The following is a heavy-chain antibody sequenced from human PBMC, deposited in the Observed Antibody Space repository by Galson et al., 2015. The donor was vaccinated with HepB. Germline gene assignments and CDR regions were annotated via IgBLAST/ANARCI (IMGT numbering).Heavy chain of an antibody. D-gene: IGHD3-22*01. CDR2: ISYDGSNK. CDR3: AREGYYYDSSGLDY. J-gene: IGHJ4*02. Sequence: SLRLSCAASGFTFSSYAMHWVRQAPGKGLEWVAVISYDGSNKYYADAVKGRFTISRDNSKNTLYLQMNSLRAEDTAVYYCAREGYYYDSSGLDYWGQGTLVTVSS. V-gene: IGHV3-30*04. CDR1: GFTFSSYA.